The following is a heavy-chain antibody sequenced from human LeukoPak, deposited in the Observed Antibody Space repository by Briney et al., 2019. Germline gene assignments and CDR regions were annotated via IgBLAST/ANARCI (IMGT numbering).Heavy chain of an antibody. CDR2: IYYSGST. J-gene: IGHJ4*02. CDR1: GGSVSSGSYY. Sequence: SETLSLTCTVSGGSVSSGSYYWSWIRQPPGKGLEWIGYIYYSGSTNYNPSLKSRVTISVDTSKNQFSLKLSSVTAADTAVYYCARDHIASGLDYWGQGTLVTVSS. CDR3: ARDHIASGLDY. V-gene: IGHV4-61*01. D-gene: IGHD6-19*01.